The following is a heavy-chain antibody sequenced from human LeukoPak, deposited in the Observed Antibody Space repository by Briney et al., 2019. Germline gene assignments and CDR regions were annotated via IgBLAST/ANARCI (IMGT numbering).Heavy chain of an antibody. CDR1: GYTFTGYY. D-gene: IGHD4-17*01. J-gene: IGHJ4*02. Sequence: ASVKVSCKASGYTFTGYYMHWVRQAPGQGLEWMGWINPNSGGTNYAQKFQGWVTMTRDTSISTAYMELGRLRSDDTAVYYCARAPDDYGDYGFDYWGQGTLVTVSS. V-gene: IGHV1-2*04. CDR2: INPNSGGT. CDR3: ARAPDDYGDYGFDY.